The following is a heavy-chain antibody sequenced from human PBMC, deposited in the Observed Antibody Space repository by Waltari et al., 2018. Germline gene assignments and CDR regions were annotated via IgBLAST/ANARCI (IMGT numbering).Heavy chain of an antibody. CDR3: ARKRAANDYGDYGGRHLGPFDY. CDR1: GGSFSGYY. V-gene: IGHV4-34*01. CDR2: INHSGAP. D-gene: IGHD4-17*01. Sequence: QVQLQQWGAGLLKPSETLSLTCAVYGGSFSGYYWSWIRQPPGKGLEWIGEINHSGAPTHNPALKSRVTISVDTSKNQFSRELSSVTAADTAVYYCARKRAANDYGDYGGRHLGPFDYWGQGTLVTVSS. J-gene: IGHJ4*02.